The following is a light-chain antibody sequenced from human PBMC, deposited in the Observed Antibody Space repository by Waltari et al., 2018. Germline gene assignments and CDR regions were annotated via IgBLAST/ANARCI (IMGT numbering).Light chain of an antibody. CDR2: GAS. V-gene: IGKV3-20*01. Sequence: EIVLTQSPGTLSLSPGERATLSCRASQSVGSSYLAWHQQKPGQAPRLLIYGASSRATGIPDRFSGSGSGTDFMLTISRLEPEDFAVYYCQQYSSSPWTFGQGTKVEIK. CDR1: QSVGSSY. CDR3: QQYSSSPWT. J-gene: IGKJ1*01.